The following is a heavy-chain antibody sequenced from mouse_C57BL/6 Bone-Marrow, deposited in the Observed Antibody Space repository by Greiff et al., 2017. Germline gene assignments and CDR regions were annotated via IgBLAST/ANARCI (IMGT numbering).Heavy chain of an antibody. CDR2: IDPSDSYT. D-gene: IGHD2-5*01. CDR3: AREGYSNYEMDY. J-gene: IGHJ4*01. Sequence: VQLQQPGAELVMPGASVKLSCKASGYTFTSYWMHWVKQRPGQGLEWIGEIDPSDSYTNYNQKLKGKSTLTVDKSSSPAYMQLSSLTSEDSAVYYCAREGYSNYEMDYWGQGTSVTVSS. CDR1: GYTFTSYW. V-gene: IGHV1-69*01.